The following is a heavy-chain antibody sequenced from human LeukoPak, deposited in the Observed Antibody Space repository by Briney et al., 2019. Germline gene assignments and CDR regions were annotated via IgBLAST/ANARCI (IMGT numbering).Heavy chain of an antibody. J-gene: IGHJ3*02. D-gene: IGHD3-3*01. V-gene: IGHV4-30-2*01. CDR3: ASNQRSGYDDAFDI. CDR1: GGSISSGGYS. Sequence: PSQTLSLTCAVSGGSISSGGYSWSWIRQPPGKGLEWIGYIYHSGSTYYNPSLKSRVTISVDRSKNQFSLKLSSVTAADTAVYYCASNQRSGYDDAFDIWGQGTMVTVSS. CDR2: IYHSGST.